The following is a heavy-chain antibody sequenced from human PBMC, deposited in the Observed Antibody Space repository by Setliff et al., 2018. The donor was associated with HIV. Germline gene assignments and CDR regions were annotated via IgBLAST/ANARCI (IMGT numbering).Heavy chain of an antibody. D-gene: IGHD1-26*01. Sequence: PGGSLRLSCAASGFTFNNYWISWVRQAPGKGLEWVANLNQDGTEKYYLESVKGRFTISRDNAKNLLYLQMNSLRADDTAVYYCARDSGTVVGATGPGYWGQGTLVTVSS. CDR2: LNQDGTEK. J-gene: IGHJ4*02. CDR1: GFTFNNYW. V-gene: IGHV3-7*01. CDR3: ARDSGTVVGATGPGY.